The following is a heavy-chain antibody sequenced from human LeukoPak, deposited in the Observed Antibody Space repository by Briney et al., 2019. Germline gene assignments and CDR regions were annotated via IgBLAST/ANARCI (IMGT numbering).Heavy chain of an antibody. Sequence: GGSLRLSCAASGFTFSASPMSWVRQAPGKGLECVSSISDSGDNTYYADSVKGRFTISRDNAKNTLYLQMNSLRAEDTAVYYCAKQGYCSCDSCFWLLDFDYWGQGTLVTVSS. CDR1: GFTFSASP. D-gene: IGHD2-15*01. CDR3: AKQGYCSCDSCFWLLDFDY. J-gene: IGHJ4*02. CDR2: ISDSGDNT. V-gene: IGHV3-23*01.